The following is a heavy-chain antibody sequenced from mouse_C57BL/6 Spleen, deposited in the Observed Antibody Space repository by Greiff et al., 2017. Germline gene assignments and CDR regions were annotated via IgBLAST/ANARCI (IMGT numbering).Heavy chain of an antibody. CDR1: GYTFTSYW. CDR3: ARRAGTYFDY. J-gene: IGHJ2*01. D-gene: IGHD3-1*01. CDR2: IDPSDSYT. V-gene: IGHV1-59*01. Sequence: QVQLQQPGAELVRPGTSVKLSCKASGYTFTSYWMHWVEQRPGQGLEWIGVIDPSDSYTNYNQKFKGKATLTVDTSSSTAYMQLSSLTSEDSAVYYCARRAGTYFDYWGQGTTLTVSS.